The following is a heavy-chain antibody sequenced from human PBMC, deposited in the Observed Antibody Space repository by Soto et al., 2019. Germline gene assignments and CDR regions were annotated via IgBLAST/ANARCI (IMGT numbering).Heavy chain of an antibody. CDR1: GYTLTELS. D-gene: IGHD3-22*01. Sequence: ASVKVSCKVSGYTLTELSMHWVRQAPGKGLEWMGGFDPEDGETIYAQKFQGRVTMTEDTSTDTAYMELSSLRSEDTAVYYCAPAPLYYYDSSGYPPAPGGQGTLVTVSS. J-gene: IGHJ5*02. CDR3: APAPLYYYDSSGYPPAP. CDR2: FDPEDGET. V-gene: IGHV1-24*01.